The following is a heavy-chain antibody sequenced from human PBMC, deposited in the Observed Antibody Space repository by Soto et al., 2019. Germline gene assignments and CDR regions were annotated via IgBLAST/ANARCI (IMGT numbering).Heavy chain of an antibody. Sequence: EVQVLESGGGLVQPGGSLRLSCAASGCNFNNYDMSWVSQAPGKGLEWGSTISGSGGSTYYADSVKGRFTISRDNSKNTLYLQMNSLRAEDTAVYYCAKGLYGDYDAFDIWGQGTIVTVAS. J-gene: IGHJ3*02. CDR3: AKGLYGDYDAFDI. V-gene: IGHV3-23*01. CDR2: ISGSGGST. CDR1: GCNFNNYD. D-gene: IGHD4-17*01.